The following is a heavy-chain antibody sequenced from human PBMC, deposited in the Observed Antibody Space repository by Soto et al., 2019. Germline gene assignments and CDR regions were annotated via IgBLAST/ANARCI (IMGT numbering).Heavy chain of an antibody. D-gene: IGHD3-9*01. CDR2: ISANNGNT. V-gene: IGHV1-18*01. Sequence: ASLEVSCLAPVYTVTRCGIICVRQAPGHGLEGVGWISANNGNTKYSQKLQGRVSLTTETSASTAYMELRSMRSDDTAVYYCARSAPFDIYAITPVEFWGQGTLVNGS. CDR1: VYTVTRCG. J-gene: IGHJ4*02. CDR3: ARSAPFDIYAITPVEF.